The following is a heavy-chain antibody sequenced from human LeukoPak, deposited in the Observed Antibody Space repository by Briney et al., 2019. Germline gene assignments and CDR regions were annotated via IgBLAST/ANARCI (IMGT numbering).Heavy chain of an antibody. CDR3: ARDVFADSSGGSFDF. Sequence: PGGSLRLSCAASGFSFDTHSMHWVRQAPGKGLEWVAVIWYDGSKKYYADSVKGRFTISRDNSKKSLFLQMNSLRAEDTALYYCARDVFADSSGGSFDFWGQGTLVTVSS. CDR1: GFSFDTHS. CDR2: IWYDGSKK. J-gene: IGHJ4*02. D-gene: IGHD3-16*01. V-gene: IGHV3-33*01.